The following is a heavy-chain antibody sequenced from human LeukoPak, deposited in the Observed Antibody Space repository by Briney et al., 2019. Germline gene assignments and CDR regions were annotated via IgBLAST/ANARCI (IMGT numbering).Heavy chain of an antibody. D-gene: IGHD3-3*01. J-gene: IGHJ4*02. CDR3: TTDLFLEWLLLNY. CDR2: IKSKTDGGTT. CDR1: GFTFSNAW. Sequence: GGSLRLSCAASGFTFSNAWMSWARQAPGKGLEWVGRIKSKTDGGTTDYAAPVKGGFTISRDDSKNTLYLQMNNLKTEDTAVYYCTTDLFLEWLLLNYWGQGTLVTVSS. V-gene: IGHV3-15*01.